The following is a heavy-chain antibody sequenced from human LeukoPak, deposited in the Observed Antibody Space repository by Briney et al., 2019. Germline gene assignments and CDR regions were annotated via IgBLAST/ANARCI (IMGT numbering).Heavy chain of an antibody. J-gene: IGHJ2*01. D-gene: IGHD3-22*01. CDR2: IYHSGST. CDR1: GGSISSSNW. V-gene: IGHV4-4*02. Sequence: SSETLSLTCAVSGGSISSSNWWSWVRQPRGKGLEWIGEIYHSGSTNYNPSLKSRVTISVDRSKNQFSLKLSSVTAADTAVYYCAREHSSGYYPPRYFDLWGRGTLVTVSS. CDR3: AREHSSGYYPPRYFDL.